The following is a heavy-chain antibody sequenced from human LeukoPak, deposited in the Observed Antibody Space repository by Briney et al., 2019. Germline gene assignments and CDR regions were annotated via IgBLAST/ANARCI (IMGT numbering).Heavy chain of an antibody. D-gene: IGHD5-24*01. Sequence: SETLSLTCSVSGGSISSSSHFWGWIRQPPGKGLEWIASVHYSGSTYYNPSLKSRVTISVDTSKNQFSLKLSSVTAADTAVYYCARDLRWLQQVAFDYWGQGTLVTVSS. CDR3: ARDLRWLQQVAFDY. CDR2: VHYSGST. CDR1: GGSISSSSHF. V-gene: IGHV4-39*07. J-gene: IGHJ4*02.